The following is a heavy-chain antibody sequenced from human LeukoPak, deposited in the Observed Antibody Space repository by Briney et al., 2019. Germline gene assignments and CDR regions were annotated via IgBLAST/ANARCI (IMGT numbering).Heavy chain of an antibody. Sequence: ASVKVSCKASGYTFSIYNMHWVRQAPGQGLEWMGIINPSGGSASDTQKFQGRVTMTRDTSTSTLYMELSSLGSEDTAVYYCAREGVAATGFDYWGQGTLVTVSS. CDR1: GYTFSIYN. D-gene: IGHD6-13*01. V-gene: IGHV1-46*01. CDR2: INPSGGSA. CDR3: AREGVAATGFDY. J-gene: IGHJ4*02.